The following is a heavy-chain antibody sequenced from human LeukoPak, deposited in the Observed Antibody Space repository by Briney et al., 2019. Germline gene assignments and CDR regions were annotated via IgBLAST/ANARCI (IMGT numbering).Heavy chain of an antibody. CDR3: ARGYCSGGSCYFWNDGAFDI. D-gene: IGHD2-15*01. J-gene: IGHJ3*02. Sequence: GGSLRLSCAASGFTFSSYAMSWVRQAPGKGLEWVSAISGSGGSTYYADSVKGRFTISRDNSKNTLYLQMNSLRAEDTVVYYCARGYCSGGSCYFWNDGAFDIWGQGTMVTVSS. CDR1: GFTFSSYA. V-gene: IGHV3-23*01. CDR2: ISGSGGST.